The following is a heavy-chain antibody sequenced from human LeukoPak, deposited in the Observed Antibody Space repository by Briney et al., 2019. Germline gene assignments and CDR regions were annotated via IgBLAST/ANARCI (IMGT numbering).Heavy chain of an antibody. J-gene: IGHJ4*02. CDR1: GYTFTSYG. V-gene: IGHV1-18*01. Sequence: ASVKLSCKASGYTFTSYGISWVRQAPGQGLEWMGWISAYNGNTNYAQKFQGRVTMTTDTSTSTAYMELRSLRSDDTAVYYCARGTVGLKYYDSSGHYHFDYWGQGNLVTVSS. CDR2: ISAYNGNT. CDR3: ARGTVGLKYYDSSGHYHFDY. D-gene: IGHD3-22*01.